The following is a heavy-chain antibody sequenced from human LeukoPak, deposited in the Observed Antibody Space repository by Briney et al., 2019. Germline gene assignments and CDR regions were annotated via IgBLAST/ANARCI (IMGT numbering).Heavy chain of an antibody. J-gene: IGHJ4*02. V-gene: IGHV7-4-1*02. Sequence: ASVKVSCKVSGYTLTELSMHWVRQAPGKGLEWMGWINTNTGNPTYAQGFTGRFVFSLDTSVSTAYLQISSLKAEDTAVYYCARPGIAVAGAFDYWGQGTLVTVSS. CDR3: ARPGIAVAGAFDY. CDR1: GYTLTELS. CDR2: INTNTGNP. D-gene: IGHD6-19*01.